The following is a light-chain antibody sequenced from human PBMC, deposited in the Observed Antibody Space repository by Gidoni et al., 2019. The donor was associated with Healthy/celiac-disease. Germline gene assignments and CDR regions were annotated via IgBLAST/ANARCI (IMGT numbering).Light chain of an antibody. CDR2: WAS. Sequence: DIVMTQSQDSLAVSLGERATINCKSSQSVLYSSNNKNYLAWYQQKPGQPPKLLIYWASTRESGVPDRFSGSGSVTDFTLTISSLQAEDVAVYYCQQYYSTPLAFXGXTKVEIK. CDR1: QSVLYSSNNKNY. V-gene: IGKV4-1*01. CDR3: QQYYSTPLA. J-gene: IGKJ4*01.